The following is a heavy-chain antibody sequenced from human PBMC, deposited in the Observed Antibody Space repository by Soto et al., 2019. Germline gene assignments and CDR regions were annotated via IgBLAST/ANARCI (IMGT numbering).Heavy chain of an antibody. CDR1: GGSISTYF. J-gene: IGHJ4*02. D-gene: IGHD2-15*01. CDR3: ARGSTVVLAAARHHFDY. Sequence: PSETLSLTCTVSGGSISTYFWSWIRQPPGKGLEWIGYVYYSGSTSYNPSLKSRVTISVDTSKNQFSLNLTSVTAADTAVYYCARGSTVVLAAARHHFDYWGQGALVTVSS. CDR2: VYYSGST. V-gene: IGHV4-59*08.